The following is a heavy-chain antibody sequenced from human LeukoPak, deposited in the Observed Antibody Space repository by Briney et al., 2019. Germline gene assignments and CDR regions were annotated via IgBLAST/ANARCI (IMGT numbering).Heavy chain of an antibody. CDR2: ISGSGGST. CDR1: GFTFIDYA. V-gene: IGHV3-23*01. Sequence: PGRSLRLSCAASGFTFIDYAMSWVRQAPGKGLEWVSGISGSGGSTYYADSVKGRFTISRDNSKNTMYLQMDSLRAEDTAVYYCAKDPGGIVLMMSAIPPYYFDYWGQGTLVTVSS. D-gene: IGHD2-8*01. CDR3: AKDPGGIVLMMSAIPPYYFDY. J-gene: IGHJ4*02.